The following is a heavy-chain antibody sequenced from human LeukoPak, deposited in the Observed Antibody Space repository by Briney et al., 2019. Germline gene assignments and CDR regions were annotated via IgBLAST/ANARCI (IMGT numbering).Heavy chain of an antibody. Sequence: GGSLRLSCAASGFSFSRYGMHWVRQAPGKGLAWVAVISYDGSNKYYADAVKGRFTISRDNSKNTVYLQMNSLRAEDTAVYYCANEIRPNDYWGQGTLVTVSS. D-gene: IGHD4-17*01. CDR2: ISYDGSNK. CDR3: ANEIRPNDY. J-gene: IGHJ4*02. CDR1: GFSFSRYG. V-gene: IGHV3-30*18.